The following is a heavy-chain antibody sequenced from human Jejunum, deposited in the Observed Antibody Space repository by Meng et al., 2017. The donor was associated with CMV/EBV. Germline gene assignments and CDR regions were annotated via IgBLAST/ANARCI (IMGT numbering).Heavy chain of an antibody. D-gene: IGHD1-26*01. V-gene: IGHV1-69*06. J-gene: IGHJ6*02. Sequence: TFSTYAIGWVRQAPGQGLEWMGGIVPIFGRPTYAQKFQGRVTITADKFTSAAYMELSSPKSDDTAVYYCARAPGKSYYYYYYGLDVWGQGTTVTVSS. CDR2: IVPIFGRP. CDR3: ARAPGKSYYYYYYGLDV. CDR1: TFSTYA.